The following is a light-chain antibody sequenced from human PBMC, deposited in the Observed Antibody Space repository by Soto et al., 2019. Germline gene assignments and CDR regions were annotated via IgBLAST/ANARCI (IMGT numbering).Light chain of an antibody. CDR2: AAS. CDR1: QGIFSY. Sequence: DIQLTQSPSFLSASAGDRVTITCRASQGIFSYLAWYQQKPGKAPKLLIYAASTLQSGVPSRFSGSGSGTEFTLTISSLQPEDSATYYCQQVNSYPWTFGRGTKVEIK. CDR3: QQVNSYPWT. J-gene: IGKJ1*01. V-gene: IGKV1-9*01.